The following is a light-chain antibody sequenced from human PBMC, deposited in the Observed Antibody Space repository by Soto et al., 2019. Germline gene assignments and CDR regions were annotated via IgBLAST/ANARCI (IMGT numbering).Light chain of an antibody. V-gene: IGKV3-20*01. CDR1: QSVSSNY. Sequence: EIVLTQSPGTLTLSPGEIATFSCRASQSVSSNYLAWYQQKPGQAPRLLIYGAFKRATGIPDRFSGSGSGTDFTLTISRMVPEDFAVYCRQQYGSSPRTFGQGTKVEIK. CDR2: GAF. CDR3: QQYGSSPRT. J-gene: IGKJ1*01.